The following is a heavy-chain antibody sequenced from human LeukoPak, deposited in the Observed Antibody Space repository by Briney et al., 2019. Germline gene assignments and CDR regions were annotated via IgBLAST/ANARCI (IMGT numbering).Heavy chain of an antibody. CDR3: ASSVTVAGYYYYYMDV. CDR1: GYTFTDLY. V-gene: IGHV1-8*02. J-gene: IGHJ6*03. CDR2: MNPNSGNT. Sequence: ASVKVSCNASGYTFTDLYMHWVRLSPRQGLEWMGWMNPNSGNTGYAQKFQGRVTMTRNTSISTAYMELSSLRSEDTAVYYCASSVTVAGYYYYYMDVWGKGTTVTVSS. D-gene: IGHD6-19*01.